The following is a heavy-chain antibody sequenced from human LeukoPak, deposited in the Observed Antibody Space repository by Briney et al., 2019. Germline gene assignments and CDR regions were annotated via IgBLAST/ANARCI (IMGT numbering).Heavy chain of an antibody. Sequence: GGSLRLSCATSGLTFSNAWMNWVRQAPGKGLEWLGRIKRETDGGTIDYAAPVKGRFTISRDDSRNTLYLQMDSLKIEDTAVYYCTTDRYYDNSELQFQHWGQGTLVTVSS. D-gene: IGHD3-22*01. J-gene: IGHJ1*01. V-gene: IGHV3-15*07. CDR3: TTDRYYDNSELQFQH. CDR2: IKRETDGGTI. CDR1: GLTFSNAW.